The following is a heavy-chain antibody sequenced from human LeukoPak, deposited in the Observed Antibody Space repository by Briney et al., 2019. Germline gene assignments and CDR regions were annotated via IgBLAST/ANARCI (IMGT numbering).Heavy chain of an antibody. V-gene: IGHV1-8*03. CDR1: GYSFTNYD. CDR2: MNPKSGGT. Sequence: GASVKVSCKASGYSFTNYDINWVRQATGQGLEWMGWMNPKSGGTGYSQKFQGRVFITRDTSINTAYMELSSLGSDDTAVYYCARDGRGSRSFWFDPWGQGTLVIVSS. D-gene: IGHD3-10*01. J-gene: IGHJ5*02. CDR3: ARDGRGSRSFWFDP.